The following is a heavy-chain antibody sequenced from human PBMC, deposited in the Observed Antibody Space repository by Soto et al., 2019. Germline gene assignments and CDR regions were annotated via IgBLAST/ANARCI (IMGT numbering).Heavy chain of an antibody. J-gene: IGHJ3*02. D-gene: IGHD3-9*01. CDR1: RFTFSDYY. Sequence: QVQLVESGGGLVQPGGSLRLSCAASRFTFSDYYMSWIRQAPGKGLEWVSYISSSSTYTNYADSVKGRFTISRDNAKNSLYLQMNSLRAEDTAVYYCARDADILTGSDAFDIWGQGTMVTVSS. V-gene: IGHV3-11*05. CDR3: ARDADILTGSDAFDI. CDR2: ISSSSTYT.